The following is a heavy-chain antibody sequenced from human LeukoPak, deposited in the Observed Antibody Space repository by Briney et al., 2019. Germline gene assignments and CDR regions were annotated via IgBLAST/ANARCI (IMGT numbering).Heavy chain of an antibody. CDR2: IYYSGST. CDR3: ARDAMTGGLGY. V-gene: IGHV4-39*07. CDR1: GGSISSSSYY. J-gene: IGHJ4*02. Sequence: SETLSLTCTVSGGSISSSSYYWGWIRQPPGKGLEWIGSIYYSGSTYYNPSLKSRVTISVDTSKNQFSLKLSSVTAADTAVYYCARDAMTGGLGYWGQGTLVTVSS. D-gene: IGHD2-8*02.